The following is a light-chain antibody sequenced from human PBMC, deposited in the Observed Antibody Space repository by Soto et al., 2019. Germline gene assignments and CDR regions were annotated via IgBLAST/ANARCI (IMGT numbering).Light chain of an antibody. Sequence: DIQMTQSPSTLSGSVGDRVTITCRASQTISSWLAWYQQKPGKAPKLLIYKASTLKSGVPSRFSGSGSGTDLTITISSLQPEDFETYYCQQSYSTTWTFGQGTKVDIK. V-gene: IGKV1-5*03. CDR2: KAS. CDR3: QQSYSTTWT. J-gene: IGKJ1*01. CDR1: QTISSW.